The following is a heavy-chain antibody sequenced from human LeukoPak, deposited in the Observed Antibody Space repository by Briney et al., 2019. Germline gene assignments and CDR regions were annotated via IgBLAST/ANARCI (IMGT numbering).Heavy chain of an antibody. CDR3: ARIGHCGGDCYSDY. CDR2: MAWDDDK. Sequence: SGPTLVNPAQTLTLTCTFSGFSLSTSGMCVSWIRQPPGKALEWLARMAWDDDKYYSTSLKTRLTISKDTSKNQVVLTMSNMDPVDTATYYCARIGHCGGDCYSDYWGQGTLVTVSS. V-gene: IGHV2-70*11. D-gene: IGHD2-21*02. CDR1: GFSLSTSGMC. J-gene: IGHJ4*02.